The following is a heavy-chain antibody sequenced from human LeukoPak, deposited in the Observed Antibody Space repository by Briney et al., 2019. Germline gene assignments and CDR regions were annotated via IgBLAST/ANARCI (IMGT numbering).Heavy chain of an antibody. CDR1: GINFDDYA. Sequence: GGSLRLSCAASGINFDDYAMHWVRQAPGKGLEWVSGINWNGGSTGYADSVKGRFTISRDNAKNSLYLQMNSLRAEDTALYHCARKGVGGELGGFDYWGQGTLVTVSS. D-gene: IGHD3-16*01. J-gene: IGHJ4*02. V-gene: IGHV3-20*01. CDR2: INWNGGST. CDR3: ARKGVGGELGGFDY.